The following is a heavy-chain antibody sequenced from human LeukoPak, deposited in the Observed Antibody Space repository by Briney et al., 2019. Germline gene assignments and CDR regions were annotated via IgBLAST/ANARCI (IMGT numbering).Heavy chain of an antibody. D-gene: IGHD3-10*01. CDR1: GFIFNNYA. J-gene: IGHJ4*02. CDR3: VKRLTVGFGGAHCFDY. CDR2: ISSNGDNT. V-gene: IGHV3-64D*06. Sequence: GGSLRLSCSASGFIFNNYAMHWVRQAPGKGLEYVSVISSNGDNTYYADSVKGRFTISRDNSENTLYLQMSSLRVEDTAIYYCVKRLTVGFGGAHCFDYWGPGTLVTVSS.